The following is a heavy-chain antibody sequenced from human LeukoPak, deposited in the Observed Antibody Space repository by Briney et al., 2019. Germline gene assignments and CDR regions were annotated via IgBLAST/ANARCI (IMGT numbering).Heavy chain of an antibody. Sequence: PGGSLRLSCAASGFTFSTYAMHWVRQAPAKGLECVAVLPNDGSDKYYPDSVKGRFTISRDNSENTLYLQVNSLRAEGTAVYYCARGTYYYDSSGYYSGGLAYWGQGALVTVSS. CDR3: ARGTYYYDSSGYYSGGLAY. CDR1: GFTFSTYA. CDR2: LPNDGSDK. D-gene: IGHD3-22*01. J-gene: IGHJ4*02. V-gene: IGHV3-30*04.